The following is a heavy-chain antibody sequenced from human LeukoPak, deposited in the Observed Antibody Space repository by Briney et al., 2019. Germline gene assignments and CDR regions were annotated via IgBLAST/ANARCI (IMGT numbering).Heavy chain of an antibody. Sequence: APVKVSCKASGYTFTSYGISWVRQAPGQGLEWMGWISAYNGNTNYAQKLQGRVTMTTDTSTSTAYMELRSLRSDDTAVYYCARSHYYDFWSGYPTYNYFDYWGQGTLVTVSS. CDR1: GYTFTSYG. D-gene: IGHD3-3*01. CDR3: ARSHYYDFWSGYPTYNYFDY. V-gene: IGHV1-18*01. CDR2: ISAYNGNT. J-gene: IGHJ4*02.